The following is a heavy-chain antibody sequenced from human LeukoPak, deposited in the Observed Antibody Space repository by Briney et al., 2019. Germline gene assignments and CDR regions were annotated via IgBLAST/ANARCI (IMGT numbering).Heavy chain of an antibody. V-gene: IGHV4-38-2*02. CDR2: IYHSGST. Sequence: SETLSLTCTVSGYSISSGYYWGWIRQPPGKGLEWIGSIYHSGSTYYNPSLKSRVTISIDTSKNQFSLTLSSVTAADTAVYYCAREGHILTGYYDYWGQGTLVTVSS. CDR1: GYSISSGYY. CDR3: AREGHILTGYYDY. J-gene: IGHJ4*02. D-gene: IGHD3-9*01.